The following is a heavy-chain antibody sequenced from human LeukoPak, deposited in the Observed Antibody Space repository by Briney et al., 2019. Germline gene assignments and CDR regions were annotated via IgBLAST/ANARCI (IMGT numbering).Heavy chain of an antibody. J-gene: IGHJ6*02. CDR3: ARATYYDILTGSMYYGMDV. CDR2: IKQDGSEK. CDR1: GFTFSSYW. D-gene: IGHD3-9*01. Sequence: PGGSLRLSCAASGFTFSSYWMSWVRQAPGKGLEWVANIKQDGSEKYYVDSVKGRFTISRDNAKNSLYLQMNSLRAEDTAVYYCARATYYDILTGSMYYGMDVWGQGTTVTVSS. V-gene: IGHV3-7*05.